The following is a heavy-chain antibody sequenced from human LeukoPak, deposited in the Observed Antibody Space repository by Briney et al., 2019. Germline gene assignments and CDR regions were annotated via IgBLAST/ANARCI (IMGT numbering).Heavy chain of an antibody. J-gene: IGHJ5*02. V-gene: IGHV5-51*01. CDR1: GYSFTSYW. Sequence: GESLKISCKGSGYSFTSYWIGWVRQMPGKGLEWMGIIYPGDSDTRYSPSFQGQVTISADKSISTAYLQWSSLKASDTAMYYCGCLQDYGSDNWFDPWGQGPWSPSPQ. D-gene: IGHD3-10*01. CDR2: IYPGDSDT. CDR3: GCLQDYGSDNWFDP.